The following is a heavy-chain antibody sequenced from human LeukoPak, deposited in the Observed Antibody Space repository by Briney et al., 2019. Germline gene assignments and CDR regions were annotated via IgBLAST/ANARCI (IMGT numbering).Heavy chain of an antibody. V-gene: IGHV5-51*01. CDR1: GYTFTRYW. D-gene: IGHD5-24*01. Sequence: GESLKISCKGSGYTFTRYWVGWVRQMPGKGLEWMGTIYPGDSDIRYSPSFQGQVTISADKSISTAYLQWSSLKASDTAMYYCARQMEMATITSPPDYWGQGTLVTVSS. J-gene: IGHJ4*02. CDR2: IYPGDSDI. CDR3: ARQMEMATITSPPDY.